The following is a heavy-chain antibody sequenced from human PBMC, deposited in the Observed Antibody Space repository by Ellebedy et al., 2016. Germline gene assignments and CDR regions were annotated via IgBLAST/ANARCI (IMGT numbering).Heavy chain of an antibody. V-gene: IGHV1-8*01. CDR2: MNPNSGNT. CDR3: ARYGSTSRRGCFDL. J-gene: IGHJ2*01. Sequence: ASVKVSXXASGYTFTSYDINWVRQATGQGLEWMGWMNPNSGNTGYAQKFQGRVTMTRDTSISTAYMELSRLRSDDTAVYYCARYGSTSRRGCFDLWGRGTLVTVSS. D-gene: IGHD2-2*01. CDR1: GYTFTSYD.